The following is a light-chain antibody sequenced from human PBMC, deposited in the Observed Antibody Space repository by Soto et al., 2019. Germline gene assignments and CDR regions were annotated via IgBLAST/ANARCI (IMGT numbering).Light chain of an antibody. Sequence: EIVLTQSPATLSLSPGERATLSCRASQSVNSYLAWYQQKCGQAPRLLIYDTSNRATGIPHSFSGSGSGTDFTLTISSLEPQDFAVYYCQQRSSWPTFGQGTRLDIK. CDR2: DTS. CDR3: QQRSSWPT. CDR1: QSVNSY. J-gene: IGKJ2*01. V-gene: IGKV3-11*01.